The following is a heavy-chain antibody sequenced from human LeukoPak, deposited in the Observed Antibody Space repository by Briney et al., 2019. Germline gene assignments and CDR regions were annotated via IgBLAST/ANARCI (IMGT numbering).Heavy chain of an antibody. CDR3: ARARGHIVVVDRGLNWFDP. CDR1: GFTFSSYG. Sequence: PGGSLRLSCAASGFTFSSYGMHWVRQAPGKGLEWVAVIWYDGSNKYYADSVKGRFTISRDNSKNTLYLQMNSLRAEDTAVYYCARARGHIVVVDRGLNWFDPWGQGTLVTVSS. D-gene: IGHD2-15*01. J-gene: IGHJ5*02. V-gene: IGHV3-33*01. CDR2: IWYDGSNK.